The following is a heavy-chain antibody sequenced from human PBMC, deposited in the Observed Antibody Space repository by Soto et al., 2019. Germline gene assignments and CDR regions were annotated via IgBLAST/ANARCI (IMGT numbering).Heavy chain of an antibody. CDR2: IKSKTDGGTT. Sequence: GGSLRLSCAASEFTFTYAWMSWVRQAPGKGLEWVDRIKSKTDGGTTDYAAPVKGRFTISRDESQNTLYLQMNNLKTEDTAVYYCTSLYYGHWGQGTLVTVSS. CDR1: EFTFTYAW. J-gene: IGHJ4*02. V-gene: IGHV3-15*01. D-gene: IGHD3-16*02. CDR3: TSLYYGH.